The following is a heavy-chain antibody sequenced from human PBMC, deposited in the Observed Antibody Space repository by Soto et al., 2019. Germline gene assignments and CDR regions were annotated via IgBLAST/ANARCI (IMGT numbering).Heavy chain of an antibody. D-gene: IGHD3-10*01. Sequence: GESLKISCAASGFTFSSYGMHWVRQAPGKGLEWVAVIWYDGSNKYYADSVKGRFTISRDNSKNTLYLQMNSLRAEDTAVYYCARDAHYYGSGSYYNDRWFDPWGQGTLVTVSS. CDR3: ARDAHYYGSGSYYNDRWFDP. J-gene: IGHJ5*02. CDR2: IWYDGSNK. V-gene: IGHV3-33*01. CDR1: GFTFSSYG.